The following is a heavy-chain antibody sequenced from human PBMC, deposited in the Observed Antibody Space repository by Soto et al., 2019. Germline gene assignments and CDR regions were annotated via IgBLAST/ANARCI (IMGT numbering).Heavy chain of an antibody. V-gene: IGHV4-4*02. J-gene: IGHJ4*02. CDR1: GDSISSNRW. CDR3: ATRSFDGKVGDN. CDR2: IYHTGHT. Sequence: QVQLQESGPGLVKPSGALSLTCTVSGDSISSNRWWCWVRRPPGKGLEWIAEIYHTGHTNYNSSLKGRVTIAVDKSQNHFSLKFNSITAADTAVYYWATRSFDGKVGDNWGQGTLVTVSS. D-gene: IGHD3-10*01.